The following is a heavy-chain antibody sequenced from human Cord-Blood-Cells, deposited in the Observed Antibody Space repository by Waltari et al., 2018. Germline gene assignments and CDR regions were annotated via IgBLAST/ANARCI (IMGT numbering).Heavy chain of an antibody. V-gene: IGHV3-30-3*01. CDR3: ARDGVGSSSYFDL. J-gene: IGHJ2*01. CDR2: ISYDGSNK. CDR1: GFTFSSYA. Sequence: QVQLVESGGGVVQPGRSLRLSCAASGFTFSSYAMHWVRQAPGKGLEWVAVISYDGSNKDYADAGKGRFTISRDNSKNALYLQMNSLRAEDTAVYYCARDGVGSSSYFDLWGRGTLVTVSS. D-gene: IGHD6-6*01.